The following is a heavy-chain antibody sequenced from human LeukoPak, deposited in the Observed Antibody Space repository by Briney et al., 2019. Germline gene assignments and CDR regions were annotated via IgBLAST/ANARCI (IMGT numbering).Heavy chain of an antibody. J-gene: IGHJ3*02. CDR1: GGSISSCGYY. V-gene: IGHV4-31*03. Sequence: PSQTLSLTCTVSGGSISSCGYYWSWIRQHPGKGLEWIGYIYYSGSTYYNPSLKSRVTISVDTSKNQFSLKLSSVTAADTAVYYCARRYSSSARGAFDIWGQGTMVTVSS. CDR2: IYYSGST. CDR3: ARRYSSSARGAFDI. D-gene: IGHD2-21*01.